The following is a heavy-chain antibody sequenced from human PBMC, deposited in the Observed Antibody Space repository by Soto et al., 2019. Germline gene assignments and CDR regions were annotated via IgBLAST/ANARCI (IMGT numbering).Heavy chain of an antibody. CDR2: IRGTTTI. J-gene: IGHJ4*02. V-gene: IGHV3-48*02. CDR3: ARDLSWAFDH. D-gene: IGHD6-13*01. Sequence: GGSLRLSCAASGFSFRDHSMNWVRQAPGKGLEWISYIRGTTTISYADSVKGRFTISRDNAENSLYLQMNSLRDEDTAVYYCARDLSWAFDHWGQGALVTVSS. CDR1: GFSFRDHS.